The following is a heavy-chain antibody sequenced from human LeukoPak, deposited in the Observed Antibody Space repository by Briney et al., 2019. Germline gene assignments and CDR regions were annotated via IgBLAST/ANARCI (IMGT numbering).Heavy chain of an antibody. V-gene: IGHV3-9*01. Sequence: GGSLRLSCAASGFTFDDYAMHWVRQAPGRGLEWVSGISWNSGSIGYADSVKGRFTISRDNAKNSLYLQMNSLRAEDTALYYCAKDISGAAGKPLPRYYGMDVWGQGTTVTVSS. CDR1: GFTFDDYA. D-gene: IGHD6-13*01. CDR3: AKDISGAAGKPLPRYYGMDV. J-gene: IGHJ6*02. CDR2: ISWNSGSI.